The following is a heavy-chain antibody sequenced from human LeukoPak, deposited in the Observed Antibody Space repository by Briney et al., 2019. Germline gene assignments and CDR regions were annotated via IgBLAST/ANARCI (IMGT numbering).Heavy chain of an antibody. CDR3: ARVGVVVAATGNLWFDP. CDR1: GFTFSSYE. J-gene: IGHJ5*02. D-gene: IGHD2-15*01. CDR2: ISSSGTTI. V-gene: IGHV3-48*03. Sequence: PGGSLRLSCAASGFTFSSYEMNWVRQAPGKGLEWVSYISSSGTTIYYADSVKGRFTISRDNAKNSLYLQMNSPIAEDTAVYYCARVGVVVAATGNLWFDPWGQGTLVTVSA.